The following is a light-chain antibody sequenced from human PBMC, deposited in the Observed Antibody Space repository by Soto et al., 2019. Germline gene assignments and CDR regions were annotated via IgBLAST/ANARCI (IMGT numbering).Light chain of an antibody. J-gene: IGKJ1*01. CDR3: QQYDSPPLT. Sequence: DIQMTQSPSSLSASVGDRVTITCRASQTISSWLAWYQQKPGKAPKLLIYKASTLKSGVPSRFSGSGSGTEFTLTISSLQPEDIATYYCQQYDSPPLTFGQGTKVDIK. CDR1: QTISSW. CDR2: KAS. V-gene: IGKV1-5*03.